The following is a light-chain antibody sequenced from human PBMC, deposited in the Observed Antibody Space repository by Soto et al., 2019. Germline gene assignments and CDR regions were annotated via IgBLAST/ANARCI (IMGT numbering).Light chain of an antibody. Sequence: DVVLTQAPLSLSVTPGQPGSISCKSSQSLLHSDGKIYLYWYLQKPGQPPQLLIYECSNRCPGVPDRFSGSGSGTDFTLKISRVEAEDVGIYYCMQSIQLTPGVFTFGPGTKVDIQ. V-gene: IGKV2D-29*01. J-gene: IGKJ3*01. CDR2: ECS. CDR3: MQSIQLTPGVFT. CDR1: QSLLHSDGKIY.